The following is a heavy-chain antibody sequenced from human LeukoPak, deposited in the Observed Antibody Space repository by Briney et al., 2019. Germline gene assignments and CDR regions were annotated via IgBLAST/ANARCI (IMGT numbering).Heavy chain of an antibody. J-gene: IGHJ4*02. Sequence: ASVKVSFKASGYTFTVYYMHWVRQAPGQGLEWMGWINPNSGGTNYAQKFQGRVTMTRDTSISTAYMELSRLRSDDTAVYYCARAIKRHDSSGYCPGYWGQGTLVTVSS. CDR1: GYTFTVYY. CDR3: ARAIKRHDSSGYCPGY. V-gene: IGHV1-2*02. CDR2: INPNSGGT. D-gene: IGHD3-22*01.